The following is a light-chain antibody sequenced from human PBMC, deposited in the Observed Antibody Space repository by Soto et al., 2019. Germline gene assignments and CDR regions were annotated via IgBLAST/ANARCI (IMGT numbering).Light chain of an antibody. CDR3: QQYNNWPPWT. CDR1: HSVSSN. CDR2: GAS. V-gene: IGKV3-15*01. Sequence: EIGMTQSQATLSVSPGERATLSCSASHSVSSNLAWYQKKAGKAPRLLIYGASTRSTGIPARFIGSGSGTECTLPISSLQSEDFAVYYCQQYNNWPPWTFGQGTKVEIK. J-gene: IGKJ1*01.